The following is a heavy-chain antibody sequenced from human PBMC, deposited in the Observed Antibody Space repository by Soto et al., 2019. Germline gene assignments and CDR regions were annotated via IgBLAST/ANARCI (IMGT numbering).Heavy chain of an antibody. V-gene: IGHV4-30-4*01. CDR2: IFHSGTT. J-gene: IGHJ6*02. D-gene: IGHD2-8*01. Sequence: SETLSLTCTVSGGSISSGNYYWTWIRQPPGKGLEWIGEIFHSGTTYYNPSLKSRVTISVDTSKNQFSLKLSSVTAADTAVYYCARRVSYDVWGQGTTVTVSS. CDR3: ARRVSYDV. CDR1: GGSISSGNYY.